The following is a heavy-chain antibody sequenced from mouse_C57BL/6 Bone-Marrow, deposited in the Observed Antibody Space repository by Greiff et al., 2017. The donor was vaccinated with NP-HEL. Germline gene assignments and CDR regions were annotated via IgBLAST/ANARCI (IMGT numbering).Heavy chain of an antibody. V-gene: IGHV14-3*01. CDR2: IDPANGNT. CDR3: ASYYGSFYWYFDV. J-gene: IGHJ1*03. CDR1: GFNIKNTY. Sequence: EVKLVESVAELVRPGASVKLSCTASGFNIKNTYMHWVKQRPEQGLEWIGRIDPANGNTKYAPKFQGKATITADTSSNTAYLQLSSLTSEDTAIYYCASYYGSFYWYFDVWGTGTTVTVSS. D-gene: IGHD1-1*01.